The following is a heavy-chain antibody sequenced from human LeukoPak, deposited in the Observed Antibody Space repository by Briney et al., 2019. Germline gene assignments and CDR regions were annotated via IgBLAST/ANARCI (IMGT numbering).Heavy chain of an antibody. CDR2: ISYDGSNK. CDR1: GFTFSYYG. D-gene: IGHD3-10*02. CDR3: AKFFTGEYVRAFDI. V-gene: IGHV3-30*18. Sequence: PGGSLRLSCAASGFTFSYYGMHWVRQAPGKGLEWVALISYDGSNKYYADSVKGRFTISRDNSKNTLYLQMNSLRAEDTAVYYCAKFFTGEYVRAFDIWGQGTLVTVSS. J-gene: IGHJ4*02.